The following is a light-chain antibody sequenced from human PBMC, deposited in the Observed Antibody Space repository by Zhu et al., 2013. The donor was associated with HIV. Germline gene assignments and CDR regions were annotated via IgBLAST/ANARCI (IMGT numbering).Light chain of an antibody. V-gene: IGKV1-5*03. CDR1: QNVNNW. CDR2: TAS. CDR3: QQYSPYWT. J-gene: IGKJ1*01. Sequence: DIQMTQSPSTLSASVGDRVTITCRASQNVNNWLAWYQQRPGKAPNLLIHTASTRVSGVPSRFSGSGSGTEFTLTISSLQPDDSATYYCQQYSPYWTFGQGTKVEI.